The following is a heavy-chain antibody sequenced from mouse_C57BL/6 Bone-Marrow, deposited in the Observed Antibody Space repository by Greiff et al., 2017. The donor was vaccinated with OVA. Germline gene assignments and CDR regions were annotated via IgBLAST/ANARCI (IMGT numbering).Heavy chain of an antibody. V-gene: IGHV1-80*01. CDR2: IYPGDGDT. CDR3: ARYYYGSSYWYFDV. Sequence: VQLQQSGAELVKPGASVKISCKASGYAFSSYWMNWVKQRPGKGLEWIGQIYPGDGDTNYNQKFKDKATLTVDKSSSTAYMQLSSLTSEDSAVYYCARYYYGSSYWYFDVWGTGTTVTVSS. CDR1: GYAFSSYW. D-gene: IGHD1-1*01. J-gene: IGHJ1*03.